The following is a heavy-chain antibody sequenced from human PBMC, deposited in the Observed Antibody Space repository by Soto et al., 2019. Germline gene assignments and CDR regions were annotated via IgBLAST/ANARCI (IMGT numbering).Heavy chain of an antibody. J-gene: IGHJ5*02. CDR2: IYYSGQT. CDR3: ARHGSS. Sequence: SEPLSLTCSVSGVSISGSSYYWGWIRQPPGKGLEWIGSIYYSGQTYYSPSLKSRVTISVDRSKNQFSLNLTSVTATDTAFYYCARHGSSWGQGTLVTVSS. CDR1: GVSISGSSYY. V-gene: IGHV4-39*01.